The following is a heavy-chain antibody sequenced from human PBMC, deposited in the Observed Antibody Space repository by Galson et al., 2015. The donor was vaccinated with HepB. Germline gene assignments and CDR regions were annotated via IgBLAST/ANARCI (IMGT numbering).Heavy chain of an antibody. CDR1: GFTFSSYG. J-gene: IGHJ3*02. D-gene: IGHD7-27*01. V-gene: IGHV3-30*18. Sequence: LRLSCAASGFTFSSYGMHWVRQAPGKGLEWVAVISYDGSNKYYADSVKGRFTISRDNSKNTLYLQMNSLRAGDTAVYYCAKDLGTGDYPAFDIWGQGTMVTVSS. CDR2: ISYDGSNK. CDR3: AKDLGTGDYPAFDI.